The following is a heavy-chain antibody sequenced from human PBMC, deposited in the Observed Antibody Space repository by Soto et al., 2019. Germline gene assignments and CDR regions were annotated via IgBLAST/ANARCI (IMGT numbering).Heavy chain of an antibody. CDR1: GFTFSSYA. Sequence: GGSLRLSCAASGFTFSSYAMHWVRQAPGKGLEWVAVISYDGSNKYYADSVKGRFTISRDNSKNTLYLQMNSLRAEDTSVYYCARDESRDYFYYGMDVWGQGTTVTVSS. CDR2: ISYDGSNK. CDR3: ARDESRDYFYYGMDV. V-gene: IGHV3-30-3*01. J-gene: IGHJ6*02.